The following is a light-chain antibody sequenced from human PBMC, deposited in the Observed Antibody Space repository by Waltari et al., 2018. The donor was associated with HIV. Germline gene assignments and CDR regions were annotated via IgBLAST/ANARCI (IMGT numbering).Light chain of an antibody. CDR2: HDN. V-gene: IGLV3-1*01. Sequence: SYDLVQPPSVSVSPGQTASIPCPGDKLGIKYACWYQQKPGQSPVLVIYHDNMRPSGIPERFSGSKSGNTATLTISGTQAMDEADYYCQTWDGSTYVFGTGTKVTVL. CDR3: QTWDGSTYV. CDR1: KLGIKY. J-gene: IGLJ1*01.